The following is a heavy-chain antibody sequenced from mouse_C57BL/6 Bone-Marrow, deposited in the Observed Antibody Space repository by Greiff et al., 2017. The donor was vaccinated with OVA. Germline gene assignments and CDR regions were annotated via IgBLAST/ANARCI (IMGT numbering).Heavy chain of an antibody. CDR3: ARWGLYYGSSPGY. D-gene: IGHD1-1*01. V-gene: IGHV1-55*01. CDR1: GYTFTSYW. CDR2: LYPGSGST. Sequence: QVQLQQPGAELVKPGASVKMSCKASGYTFTSYWITWVKPRPGQGLEWIGDLYPGSGSTNYNAKFKSKATLTVDTSSSTAYMQLSSLTSEDSAVYYCARWGLYYGSSPGYWGQGTTLTVSS. J-gene: IGHJ2*01.